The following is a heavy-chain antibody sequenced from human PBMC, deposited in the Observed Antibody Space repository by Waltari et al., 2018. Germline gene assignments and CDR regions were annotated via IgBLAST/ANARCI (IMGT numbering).Heavy chain of an antibody. J-gene: IGHJ4*02. CDR2: TNSDGSST. Sequence: EVQLVESGGGLVQPGGSLRLSCAASGFTFSSYWMHWVRQAPGKGLVWVSRTNSDGSSTRYADSVKGRFTISRDNAKNTLYLQMNSLRAEDTAVYYCTRVTDDRSEYFDYWGQGALVSVSS. CDR1: GFTFSSYW. CDR3: TRVTDDRSEYFDY. D-gene: IGHD3-3*01. V-gene: IGHV3-74*01.